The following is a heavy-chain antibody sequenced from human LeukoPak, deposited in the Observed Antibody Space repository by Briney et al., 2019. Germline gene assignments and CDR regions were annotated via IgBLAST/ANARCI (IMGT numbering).Heavy chain of an antibody. CDR3: ARAYYYDSSGYYPFDY. CDR2: INWNGGRI. J-gene: IGHJ4*02. V-gene: IGHV3-20*04. D-gene: IGHD3-22*01. CDR1: GFTFDDYG. Sequence: GGSLRLSCAASGFTFDDYGMSWVRQARGKGLEWVSGINWNGGRIVYADSVKARFTISRHYAKNSLYLHMNSLRPEHTPLYYCARAYYYDSSGYYPFDYWGQGTLGTVS.